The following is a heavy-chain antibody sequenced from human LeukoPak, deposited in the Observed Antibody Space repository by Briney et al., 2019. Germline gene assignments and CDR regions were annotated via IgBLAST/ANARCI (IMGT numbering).Heavy chain of an antibody. J-gene: IGHJ4*02. CDR1: GFTFSDYY. D-gene: IGHD1-1*01. V-gene: IGHV3-11*05. Sequence: GGSLRLSCAASGFTFSDYYMSWIRQAPGKGLEWVSYISSSTSYTNYADSVKGRFTISRDNAKNSLYLQMNSLRDEDTAVYYCAKGTRFYFANWGQGTLVTVSS. CDR3: AKGTRFYFAN. CDR2: ISSSTSYT.